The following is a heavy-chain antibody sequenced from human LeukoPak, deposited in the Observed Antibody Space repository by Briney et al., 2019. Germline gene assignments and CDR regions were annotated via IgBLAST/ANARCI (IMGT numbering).Heavy chain of an antibody. CDR1: GGSISSGDYY. CDR2: IYYSGST. J-gene: IGHJ3*02. Sequence: SQTLPLTCTVSGGSISSGDYYWSWIRQPPGKGLEWIGYIYYSGSTYYNPSLKSRVTISVDTSKNQFSLKLSSVTAADTAVYYCAGDILTPDAFDIWGQGTMVTVSS. D-gene: IGHD3-9*01. CDR3: AGDILTPDAFDI. V-gene: IGHV4-30-4*08.